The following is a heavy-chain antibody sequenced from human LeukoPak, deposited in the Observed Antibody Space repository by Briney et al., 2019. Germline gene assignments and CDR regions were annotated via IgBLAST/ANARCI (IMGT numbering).Heavy chain of an antibody. V-gene: IGHV3-11*04. CDR1: GFTFRGYY. D-gene: IGHD3-10*01. Sequence: GGSLRLSCAASGFTFRGYYMSWIRQAPGKGLEWLSYISGSDGTIDYADSVKGRFTLSSDSSKNTLFLQMNSLKVEDTAVYYCVSGSYDYWGQGTLVTVPS. CDR2: ISGSDGTI. J-gene: IGHJ4*02. CDR3: VSGSYDY.